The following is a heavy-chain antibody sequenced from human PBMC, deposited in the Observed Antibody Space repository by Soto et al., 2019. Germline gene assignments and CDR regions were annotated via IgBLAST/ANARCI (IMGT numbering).Heavy chain of an antibody. CDR1: GYSFTSYW. CDR3: VATGGYDYNYFDY. D-gene: IGHD5-12*01. J-gene: IGHJ4*02. CDR2: IYPGDSDT. V-gene: IGHV5-51*01. Sequence: GESLKISCKGSGYSFTSYWIGWVRQMPGKGLEWMGIIYPGDSDTRYSPSFQGQVTISADKSVSTAYLQWSSLKASDTAMYYCVATGGYDYNYFDYWGQGTLVTVSS.